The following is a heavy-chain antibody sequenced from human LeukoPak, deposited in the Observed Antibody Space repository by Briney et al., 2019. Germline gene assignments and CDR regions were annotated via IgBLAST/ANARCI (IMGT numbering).Heavy chain of an antibody. D-gene: IGHD3-10*01. CDR3: ARHSDVIGAI. CDR2: IYPRDSDT. Sequence: GESLKISCKASGYTFTHQWIGWVRQMSGSGLEWMGIIYPRDSDTIYSPSFQGHVTISADTSINTAYLEWSSLEASDTAIYYCARHSDVIGAIWGQGTLVTVTS. CDR1: GYTFTHQW. J-gene: IGHJ4*02. V-gene: IGHV5-51*01.